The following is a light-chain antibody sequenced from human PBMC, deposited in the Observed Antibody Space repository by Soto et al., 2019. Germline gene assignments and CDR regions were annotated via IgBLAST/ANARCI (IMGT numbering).Light chain of an antibody. CDR2: EVR. V-gene: IGLV2-14*01. CDR3: SADTARSTLV. J-gene: IGLJ3*02. CDR1: MRDVGAYNL. Sequence: QSVLTQPASVSGSAGQSITISCSGTMRDVGAYNLVSWYQQHPGTAPKLIIYEVRNRPSGISSRFSGSRSGNTASLTISGLQSEDEGDYYCSADTARSTLVLGGGTKLTVL.